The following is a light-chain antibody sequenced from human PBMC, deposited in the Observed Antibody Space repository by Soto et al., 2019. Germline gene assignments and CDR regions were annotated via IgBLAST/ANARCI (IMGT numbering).Light chain of an antibody. CDR3: SSYTSSSTLYV. V-gene: IGLV2-14*01. CDR1: SSDVGGYNY. J-gene: IGLJ1*01. Sequence: ALTRPASVSGSPGQSITISCTGTSSDVGGYNYVSRYQQHPGKAPKLMIYEVSNRPSGVSNRFSGSKSGNTASLTISGLQAEDEADYYCSSYTSSSTLYVFGTGTKVTVL. CDR2: EVS.